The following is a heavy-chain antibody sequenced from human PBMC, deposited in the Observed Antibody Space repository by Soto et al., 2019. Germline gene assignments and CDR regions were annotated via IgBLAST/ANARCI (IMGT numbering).Heavy chain of an antibody. CDR1: GFTFSSYA. D-gene: IGHD5-12*01. Sequence: GGSLRLSCSASGFTFSSYAMHWVRQAPGKGLEYVSAISSNGGSTYYADSVKGRFTISRDNSKNTLYLQMSSLRAEDTAVYYCVGDRVATTTDYYYGMDVWGQGTTVTVSS. CDR2: ISSNGGST. J-gene: IGHJ6*02. CDR3: VGDRVATTTDYYYGMDV. V-gene: IGHV3-64D*06.